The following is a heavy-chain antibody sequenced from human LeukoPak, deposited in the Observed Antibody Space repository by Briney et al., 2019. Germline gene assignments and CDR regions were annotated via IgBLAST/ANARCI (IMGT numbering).Heavy chain of an antibody. J-gene: IGHJ4*02. CDR1: GFTFSMYA. CDR3: TRDWTHYDSSGYFDY. Sequence: GGSLRLSCTASGFTFSMYAMSWVRQAPGKGLEWVSGISGSGGSKYYADSVTGRFAISRDNSNNMLYLQMNSLRAEDTAVYYCTRDWTHYDSSGYFDYWGQGTLVTVSS. CDR2: ISGSGGSK. D-gene: IGHD3-22*01. V-gene: IGHV3-23*01.